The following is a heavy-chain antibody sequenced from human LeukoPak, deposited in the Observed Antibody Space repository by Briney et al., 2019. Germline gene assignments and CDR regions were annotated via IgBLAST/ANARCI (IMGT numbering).Heavy chain of an antibody. J-gene: IGHJ6*03. Sequence: GSSVKVSFKASRCTLSSYSISWVRQAPAQGLEWMGRIIPNFGTANYAQKLQGRLTITTDESTSTAYMELSSLRSEDTDVYCCARVVITVRRNHYYYYMEVWGKGTTVTVSS. CDR2: IIPNFGTA. CDR3: ARVVITVRRNHYYYYMEV. V-gene: IGHV1-69*05. D-gene: IGHD2/OR15-2a*01. CDR1: RCTLSSYS.